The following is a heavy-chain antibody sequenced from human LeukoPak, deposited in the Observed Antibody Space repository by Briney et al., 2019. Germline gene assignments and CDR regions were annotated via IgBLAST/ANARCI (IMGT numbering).Heavy chain of an antibody. CDR1: RGTLSSYA. D-gene: IGHD5-24*01. CDR3: ARIRDGYNDAYDI. Sequence: AASVKVSYKASRGTLSSYAISWVRQAPGQGLEWMGGIIPIFGTANYAQKFQGRVTITADESTSTAYMELSSLRSEDTAIYYCARIRDGYNDAYDIWGQGKVVTVPS. CDR2: IIPIFGTA. V-gene: IGHV1-69*13. J-gene: IGHJ3*02.